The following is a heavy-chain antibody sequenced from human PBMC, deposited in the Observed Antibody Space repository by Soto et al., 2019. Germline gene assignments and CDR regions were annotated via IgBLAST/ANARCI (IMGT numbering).Heavy chain of an antibody. D-gene: IGHD3-22*01. CDR3: ARDGYYDSSGTRAKFDY. CDR2: INHSGST. CDR1: GGSFSGYY. J-gene: IGHJ4*02. V-gene: IGHV4-34*01. Sequence: QVQLQQWGAGLLKPSETLSLTCAVYGGSFSGYYWSWIRQPPGKGLEWIGEINHSGSTNYNPSLKSRVTRSVDTSKNQFSLKLSSVTAADTAVYYCARDGYYDSSGTRAKFDYWGQGTLVTVSS.